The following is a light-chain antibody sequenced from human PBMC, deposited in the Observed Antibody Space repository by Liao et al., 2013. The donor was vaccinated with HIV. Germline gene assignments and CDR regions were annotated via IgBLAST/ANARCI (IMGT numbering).Light chain of an antibody. CDR1: ALSKQY. V-gene: IGLV3-25*03. J-gene: IGLJ1*01. CDR3: QSADSSGNHV. Sequence: SYVLTQPPSVSVSPGQTARITCSGDALSKQYVHWYQQKPGQAPVVVIYKDTERPSGIPERFSGSSSGTTLTLTITGVQAEDEADYYCQSADSSGNHVFGPGTKVTVL. CDR2: KDT.